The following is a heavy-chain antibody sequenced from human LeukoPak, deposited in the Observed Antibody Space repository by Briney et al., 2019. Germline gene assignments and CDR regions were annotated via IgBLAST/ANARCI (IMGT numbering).Heavy chain of an antibody. CDR1: GYTFSIYS. D-gene: IGHD6-19*01. J-gene: IGHJ3*02. CDR3: ARRVAVARREAVDI. CDR2: ISSYNGNT. V-gene: IGHV1-18*01. Sequence: ASVKVSCKPSGYTFSIYSISGVPQAPGQGLEWMGWISSYNGNTNYAQKLQGRVTMSTDTSTGTAYMDLRSLRSDDTAVYYYARRVAVARREAVDIWGQGTMVTVSS.